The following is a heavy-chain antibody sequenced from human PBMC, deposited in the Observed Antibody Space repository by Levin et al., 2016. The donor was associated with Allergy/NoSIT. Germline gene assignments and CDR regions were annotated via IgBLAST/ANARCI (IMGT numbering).Heavy chain of an antibody. CDR1: GFTFSSYG. J-gene: IGHJ4*02. CDR3: ARDRRLLWFGEPLDY. D-gene: IGHD3-10*01. CDR2: IWYDGSNK. V-gene: IGHV3-33*01. Sequence: GGSLRLSCAASGFTFSSYGMHWVRQAPGKGLEWVAVIWYDGSNKYYADSVKGRFTISRDNSKNTLYLQMNSLRAEDTAVYYCARDRRLLWFGEPLDYWGQGTLVTVSS.